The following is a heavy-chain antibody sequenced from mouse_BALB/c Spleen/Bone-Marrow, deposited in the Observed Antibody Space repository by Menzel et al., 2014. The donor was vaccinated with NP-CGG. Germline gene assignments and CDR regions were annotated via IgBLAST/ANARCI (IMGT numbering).Heavy chain of an antibody. V-gene: IGHV1-80*01. Sequence: QVQLQQSGAELVRPGSSVKISCKASGYAFSAYWMNWVKQRPGQGLEWIGQIYTGDGDTNYNGKFKGKATLTADKSSSTAYMQLSSLTSEDSAVYFCTRSTAIFDYWGQGTTLTVSS. J-gene: IGHJ2*01. CDR3: TRSTAIFDY. CDR1: GYAFSAYW. D-gene: IGHD1-2*01. CDR2: IYTGDGDT.